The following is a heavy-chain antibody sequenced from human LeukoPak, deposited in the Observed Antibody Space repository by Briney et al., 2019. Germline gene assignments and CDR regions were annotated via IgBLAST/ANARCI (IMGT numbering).Heavy chain of an antibody. J-gene: IGHJ4*02. Sequence: GESLKISCKGSGYSFTSYWIGWVRPMPGKGLEWMGIIYPGDSTTTYSPSFQGQITISADKSISTAYLQWSSLKASDTAIYYCALHPAQGSGSLDFWGQGTLVTVSS. CDR3: ALHPAQGSGSLDF. D-gene: IGHD3-10*01. CDR2: IYPGDSTT. V-gene: IGHV5-51*01. CDR1: GYSFTSYW.